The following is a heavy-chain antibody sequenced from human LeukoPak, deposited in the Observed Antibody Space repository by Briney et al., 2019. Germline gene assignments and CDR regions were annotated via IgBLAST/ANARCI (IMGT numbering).Heavy chain of an antibody. CDR2: INTNTGNP. Sequence: GASVKVSCKASGYTFTTYAMNWVRQAPGQGLEWMGWINTNTGNPTYAQGFTGRFVFSLDTSVSTAYLQISSLKAAGTAVYYCVRNGIYPLIYYDYWGQGTLVTVSS. V-gene: IGHV7-4-1*02. J-gene: IGHJ4*02. D-gene: IGHD5-12*01. CDR3: VRNGIYPLIYYDY. CDR1: GYTFTTYA.